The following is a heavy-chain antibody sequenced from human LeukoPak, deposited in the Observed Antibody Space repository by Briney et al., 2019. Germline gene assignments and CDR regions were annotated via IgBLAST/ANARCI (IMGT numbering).Heavy chain of an antibody. V-gene: IGHV4-34*01. CDR3: ARLFYDSVWGSDRLHYPFDY. D-gene: IGHD3-16*02. CDR2: INQSGST. J-gene: IGHJ4*02. Sequence: SETLSLTCAVYGGSFSTYYWSWIRQPPGKGLEWIGEINQSGSTTYNPSLKSRVTISVDTSKNEFSLNLSSVTAADTAVYYCARLFYDSVWGSDRLHYPFDYWGQGNLVTVSS. CDR1: GGSFSTYY.